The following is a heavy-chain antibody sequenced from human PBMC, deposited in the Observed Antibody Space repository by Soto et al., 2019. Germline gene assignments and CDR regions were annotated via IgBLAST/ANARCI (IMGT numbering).Heavy chain of an antibody. J-gene: IGHJ4*02. V-gene: IGHV1-69*01. CDR1: GGTFSSYS. D-gene: IGHD1-26*01. CDR2: IIPVLGTA. Sequence: QVQLVQSGAEVKKPGSSVKVSCKASGGTFSSYSINWVRQAPGQGLEWMGEIIPVLGTANYAQKFQGRVTMTADESTSTAYRELSSLRSEDTAVYYCARDGGRHSGGIDYWGQGTVVTVSS. CDR3: ARDGGRHSGGIDY.